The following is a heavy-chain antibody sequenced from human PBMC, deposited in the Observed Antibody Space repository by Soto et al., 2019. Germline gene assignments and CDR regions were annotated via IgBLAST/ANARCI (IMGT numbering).Heavy chain of an antibody. J-gene: IGHJ6*02. CDR2: IYSGGST. V-gene: IGHV3-53*01. Sequence: GGSLRLSCAASGFTVSSNYMSWVRQAPGKGLEWVSVIYSGGSTYYADSVKGRFTISRDNSKNTLYLQMNSLRAEDTAVYYCAREIGYSNYGRDYGMDVWGQGTTVTVSS. D-gene: IGHD4-4*01. CDR1: GFTVSSNY. CDR3: AREIGYSNYGRDYGMDV.